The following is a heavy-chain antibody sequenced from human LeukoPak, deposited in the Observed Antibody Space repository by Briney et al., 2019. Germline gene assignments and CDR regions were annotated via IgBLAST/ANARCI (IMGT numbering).Heavy chain of an antibody. CDR2: FSSDGTTK. J-gene: IGHJ6*02. CDR1: GFTFRNYG. D-gene: IGHD3-3*01. CDR3: ASYMEGYYYYGMDV. V-gene: IGHV3-30*03. Sequence: GRSLILSCEASGFTFRNYGMYWVRQAPGKGLEWVSSFSSDGTTKYYADSVQGRFTIFRDNSKNTLSLQMKSLRPEDTAVYYCASYMEGYYYYGMDVWGQGTTVTVSS.